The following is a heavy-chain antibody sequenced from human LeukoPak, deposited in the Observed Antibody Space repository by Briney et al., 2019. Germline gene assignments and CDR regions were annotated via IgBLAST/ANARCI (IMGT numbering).Heavy chain of an antibody. Sequence: PGGSLRLSCAASGLIFSSCGMHWVRQAPGKGLEWVAFLQYDGSEIYYAESVKGRFIISRDNSKNTLYLQMNSLRSEDTAVYYCVSEERAVKDSWGQGTLVSVSS. CDR3: VSEERAVKDS. CDR2: LQYDGSEI. J-gene: IGHJ4*02. V-gene: IGHV3-30*02. D-gene: IGHD3-10*01. CDR1: GLIFSSCG.